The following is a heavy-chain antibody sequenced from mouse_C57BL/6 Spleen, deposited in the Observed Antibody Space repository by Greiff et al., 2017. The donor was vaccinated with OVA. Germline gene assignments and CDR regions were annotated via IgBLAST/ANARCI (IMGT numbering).Heavy chain of an antibody. CDR1: GYTFTSYW. J-gene: IGHJ2*01. D-gene: IGHD1-1*01. V-gene: IGHV1-72*01. Sequence: QVQLQQPGAELVKPWASVKLSCKASGYTFTSYWMHWVKQRPGRGLEWIGRIDPNSGGTKYNEKFKSKATLTVDKPSSTAYMQLSSLTSEDSAVYYCARSDYYSSSYNWGQGTTLTVSS. CDR2: IDPNSGGT. CDR3: ARSDYYSSSYN.